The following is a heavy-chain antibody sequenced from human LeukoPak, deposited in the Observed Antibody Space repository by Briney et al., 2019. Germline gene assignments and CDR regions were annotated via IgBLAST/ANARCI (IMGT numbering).Heavy chain of an antibody. CDR2: IYYSGST. J-gene: IGHJ4*02. CDR1: GDSISRSSFH. CDR3: ARLVRGFSYGYVDF. Sequence: PSETLSLTCTVSGDSISRSSFHWGWIRQPPGKGLEWIGSIYYSGSTYYNPSLKSRVTISVDTSKSQFSLRLSSVTAADTALYYCARLVRGFSYGYVDFWGQGTLVTVSS. D-gene: IGHD5-18*01. V-gene: IGHV4-39*01.